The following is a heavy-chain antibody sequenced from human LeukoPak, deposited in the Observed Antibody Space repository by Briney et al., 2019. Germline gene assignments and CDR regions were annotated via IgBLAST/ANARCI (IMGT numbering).Heavy chain of an antibody. V-gene: IGHV3-74*01. CDR1: GFTFSIYW. CDR2: INSDASST. CDR3: ASTYDSSGHDAFDI. Sequence: GGSLRLSCAASGFTFSIYWMHWARQAPGKGLVWVSRINSDASSTTYADSVKGRFTISRDTARNTLYLQMNSLRAEDTAVYYCASTYDSSGHDAFDIWGQGTMVTVSS. J-gene: IGHJ3*02. D-gene: IGHD3-22*01.